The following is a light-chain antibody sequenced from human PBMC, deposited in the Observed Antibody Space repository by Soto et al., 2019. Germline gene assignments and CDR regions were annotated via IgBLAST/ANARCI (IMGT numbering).Light chain of an antibody. V-gene: IGLV2-8*01. Sequence: QSALTQPPSASGSPGQSVTISCTGTGSDIGAYNYVYWYRQYPGKAPKLVIFEVNKRPSGVPDRFSGSKSGITASLTVSGLQPEDEADYYCCSYAGSNTYVFGTGTKLTVL. J-gene: IGLJ1*01. CDR2: EVN. CDR1: GSDIGAYNY. CDR3: CSYAGSNTYV.